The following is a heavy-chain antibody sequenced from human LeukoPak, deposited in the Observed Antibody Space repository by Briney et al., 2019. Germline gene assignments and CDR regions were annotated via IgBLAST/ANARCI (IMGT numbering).Heavy chain of an antibody. D-gene: IGHD3-22*01. CDR2: ISSSGGST. CDR3: AKDYQPLYYYDSSGYTGAYYFDY. CDR1: GFTFSSYA. Sequence: GGSLRLSCAASGFTFSSYAMSWVRQAPGKGLEWVSAISSSGGSTYYADSVKGRFTISRDNSKNTLYLQMNSLRAEDTAVYYCAKDYQPLYYYDSSGYTGAYYFDYWGQGTLVTVSS. V-gene: IGHV3-23*01. J-gene: IGHJ4*02.